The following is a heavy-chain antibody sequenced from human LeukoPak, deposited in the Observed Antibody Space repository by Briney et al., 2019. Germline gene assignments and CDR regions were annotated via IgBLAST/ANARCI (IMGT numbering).Heavy chain of an antibody. CDR1: GFTFSSYA. CDR3: AKPYSTSVQRYFDS. D-gene: IGHD2-2*01. Sequence: GSLRLSCAASGFTFSSYAMSWVRQAPGKGLEWVSAISVRGDNTYYADSVKGRFTISRDNSKNTLYLQMNSLRAEDTALYYCAKPYSTSVQRYFDSWGQGTLVTVSS. J-gene: IGHJ4*02. CDR2: ISVRGDNT. V-gene: IGHV3-23*01.